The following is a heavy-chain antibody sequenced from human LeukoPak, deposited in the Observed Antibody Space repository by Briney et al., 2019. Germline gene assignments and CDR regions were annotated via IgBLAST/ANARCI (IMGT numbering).Heavy chain of an antibody. J-gene: IGHJ4*02. Sequence: GGSLRLSCAASGFTFRSYTMTWVRQAQGKGLEWVGFIRSKAYGSTTEYAASVKGRFTISRDDSKSIAYLQMITLKTEDTAVYYCTRDDEGYCSGGSCLGYFDYWGQGTRVTVSS. CDR2: IRSKAYGSTT. CDR1: GFTFRSYT. V-gene: IGHV3-49*02. D-gene: IGHD2-15*01. CDR3: TRDDEGYCSGGSCLGYFDY.